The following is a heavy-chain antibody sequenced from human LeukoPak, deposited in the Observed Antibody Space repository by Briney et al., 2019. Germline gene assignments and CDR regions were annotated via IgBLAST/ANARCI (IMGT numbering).Heavy chain of an antibody. CDR1: GFTFSSYA. V-gene: IGHV3-23*01. Sequence: GGSLRLSCAASGFTFSSYAMSWVRQAPGKGLEWVSGISAGGGSTYYADSVKGRFTISRDNSKNTLHLQMNSPRAEDTAVYYCAKPYITGRVDSFDLWGQGTVVTVSS. CDR3: AKPYITGRVDSFDL. CDR2: ISAGGGST. D-gene: IGHD1-14*01. J-gene: IGHJ3*01.